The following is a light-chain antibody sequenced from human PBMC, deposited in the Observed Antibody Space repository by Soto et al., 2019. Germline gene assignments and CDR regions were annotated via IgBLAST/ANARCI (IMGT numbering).Light chain of an antibody. CDR1: QSVSNNY. V-gene: IGKV3-20*01. CDR3: QQYGSSPPYT. Sequence: EVVLTQSPGTLSLSPGERATLSCRASQSVSNNYFAWYQQKPGQAPRLLIFGSSDRPTGIPDRFSGSGSGTDFTLAIGRLEPEDFAVYYCQQYGSSPPYTFGQGTKLEIK. CDR2: GSS. J-gene: IGKJ2*01.